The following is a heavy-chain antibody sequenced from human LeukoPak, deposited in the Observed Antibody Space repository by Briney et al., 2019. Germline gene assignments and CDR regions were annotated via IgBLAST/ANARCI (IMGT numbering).Heavy chain of an antibody. Sequence: PGGSLRLSCAASGFTFRSYAMSWVRQAPGKGLEWVSVISGNGGRTYYADSVKGRFTISRDNSKNTLYLQMNSLRAEDTAVYYCAKVRDLDIVLGRFDNWGQGTLVTVSS. J-gene: IGHJ5*02. CDR3: AKVRDLDIVLGRFDN. CDR2: ISGNGGRT. CDR1: GFTFRSYA. D-gene: IGHD5-12*01. V-gene: IGHV3-23*01.